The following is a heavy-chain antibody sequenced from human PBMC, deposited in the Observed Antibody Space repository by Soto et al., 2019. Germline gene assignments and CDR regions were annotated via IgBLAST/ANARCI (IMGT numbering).Heavy chain of an antibody. CDR2: ISSSSSYT. CDR3: ARRPSRYCSSTTCYASDY. D-gene: IGHD2-2*01. J-gene: IGHJ4*02. Sequence: PGGSLRLSCAASGFTFSDYYMSWIRQAPGRGLEWVSYISSSSSYTNYADSVKGRFTISRDDAKNSLYLQMNSLRAEDTALYYCARRPSRYCSSTTCYASDYWGQGTLVTVSS. CDR1: GFTFSDYY. V-gene: IGHV3-11*03.